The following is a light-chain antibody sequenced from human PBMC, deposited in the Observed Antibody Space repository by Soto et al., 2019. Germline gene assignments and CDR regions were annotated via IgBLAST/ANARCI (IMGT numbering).Light chain of an antibody. CDR1: QSVSRS. J-gene: IGKJ5*01. Sequence: EIVMTQSPATLSVSPGERATLSCRASQSVSRSLAWYQQKPGQAPRLLIYGASTRAIGVPARFSGSGSGTEFTLTISSLQSEDFAVYYCQQHNNWPLITFGQGTRLDIK. CDR2: GAS. CDR3: QQHNNWPLIT. V-gene: IGKV3-15*01.